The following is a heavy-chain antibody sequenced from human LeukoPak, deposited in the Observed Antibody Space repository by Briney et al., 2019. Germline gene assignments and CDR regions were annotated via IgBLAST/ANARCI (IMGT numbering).Heavy chain of an antibody. CDR1: GFTFDDYG. V-gene: IGHV3-74*01. CDR2: INTDGSST. D-gene: IGHD3-10*01. CDR3: SRDRGVTYYHYHMDV. Sequence: PGGSLRLSCAASGFTFDDYGMSWVRQAPGKGLVWVSRINTDGSSTNYADSVKGRFSIFRDNAKNTVSLQMNSLRAEDTAVYYCSRDRGVTYYHYHMDVWGKGTTVTVSS. J-gene: IGHJ6*03.